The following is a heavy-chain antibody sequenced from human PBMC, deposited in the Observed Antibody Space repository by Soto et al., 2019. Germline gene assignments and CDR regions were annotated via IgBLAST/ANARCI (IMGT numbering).Heavy chain of an antibody. Sequence: QVQLQESGPGLVKPSQTLSLTCTVSGGSISSGGYYWSWIRQHPGKGLEWIGYIYYSGSTYYNPSLKSRVTISVDTSKNQFSLKLSSVTAADTAVYYCARDPDQGTGERMGWFDPWGQGTLVTVSS. CDR2: IYYSGST. D-gene: IGHD7-27*01. J-gene: IGHJ5*02. V-gene: IGHV4-31*03. CDR1: GGSISSGGYY. CDR3: ARDPDQGTGERMGWFDP.